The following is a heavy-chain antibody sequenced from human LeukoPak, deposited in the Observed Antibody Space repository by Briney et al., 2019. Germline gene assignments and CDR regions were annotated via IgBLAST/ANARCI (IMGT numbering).Heavy chain of an antibody. CDR1: GGSISSYY. CDR3: ARARGVAAAPPWFDP. Sequence: PSETLSLTCTVSGGSISSYYWSWIRQPAGKGLEWIGRIYTSGSTNYNPSLKSRVTISVDTSKNQFSLKLSSVTAADTAVYYCARARGVAAAPPWFDPWGQGTLVTVSS. D-gene: IGHD6-13*01. CDR2: IYTSGST. V-gene: IGHV4-4*07. J-gene: IGHJ5*02.